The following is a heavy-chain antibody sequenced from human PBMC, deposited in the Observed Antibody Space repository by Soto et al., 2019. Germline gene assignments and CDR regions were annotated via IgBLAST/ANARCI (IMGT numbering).Heavy chain of an antibody. V-gene: IGHV3-30-3*01. CDR1: GFTFSSYA. CDR3: AREYYYDSSGYYGAYFDY. CDR2: ISYDGSNK. Sequence: GGSLRLSCAASGFTFSSYAMHWVRQAPGKGLEWVAVISYDGSNKYYADSVKGRFTISRDNSKNTLYLQMNSLRAEDTAVYYCAREYYYDSSGYYGAYFDYWGQGTLVTVSS. J-gene: IGHJ4*02. D-gene: IGHD3-22*01.